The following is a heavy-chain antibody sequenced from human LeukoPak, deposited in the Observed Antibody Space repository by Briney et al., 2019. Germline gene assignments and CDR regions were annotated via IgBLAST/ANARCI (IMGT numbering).Heavy chain of an antibody. CDR3: AKDGKWELLL. J-gene: IGHJ4*02. V-gene: IGHV3-30-3*01. CDR1: GFTFSSYA. CDR2: ISYDGSNK. D-gene: IGHD1-26*01. Sequence: GRSLRLSCAASGFTFSSYAMHWVRQAPGKGLEWVAVISYDGSNKYYADSVKGRFTISRDNSKNTLYLQMNSLRAEDTAVYYCAKDGKWELLLWGQGTLVTVSS.